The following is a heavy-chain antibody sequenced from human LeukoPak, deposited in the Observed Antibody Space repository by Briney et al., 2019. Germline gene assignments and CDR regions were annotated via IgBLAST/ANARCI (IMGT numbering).Heavy chain of an antibody. CDR2: IYTSGST. D-gene: IGHD3-22*01. Sequence: PSQTLSLTCTVSGGSISSGSYYWSWIRQPAGKGLEWIGRIYTSGSTNYNPSLKSRVTISVDTSKNQFSLKLSSVTAADTAVYYCARDGISYYHTLDAFDIWGQGTMVTVSS. V-gene: IGHV4-61*02. J-gene: IGHJ3*02. CDR1: GGSISSGSYY. CDR3: ARDGISYYHTLDAFDI.